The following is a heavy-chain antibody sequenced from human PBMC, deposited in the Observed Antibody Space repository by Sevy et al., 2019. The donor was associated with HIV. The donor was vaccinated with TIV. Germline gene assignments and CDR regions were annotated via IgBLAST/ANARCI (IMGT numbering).Heavy chain of an antibody. CDR3: ARDGLGSGTSQNWFDP. J-gene: IGHJ5*02. CDR1: GFAFSSYT. V-gene: IGHV3-21*01. CDR2: ISSSSDYI. Sequence: GGSLRLSCAASGFAFSSYTMNWVRHAPGKGLEWVSSISSSSDYIYFADSVRGRFTISRDNAKKSLYLQMNSLRAEDTAVYYCARDGLGSGTSQNWFDPWGQGTLVTVSS. D-gene: IGHD3-10*01.